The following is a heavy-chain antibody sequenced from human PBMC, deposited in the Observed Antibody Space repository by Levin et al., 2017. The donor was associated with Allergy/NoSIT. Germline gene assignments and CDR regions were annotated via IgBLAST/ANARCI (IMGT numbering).Heavy chain of an antibody. J-gene: IGHJ4*02. Sequence: GESLKISCAASGFTFSSYGMHWVRQAPGKGLEWVAVISYDGSNKYYADSVKGRFTISRDNSKNTLYLQMNSLRAEDTAVYYCAKDHAPAAYSSSWPDYWGQGTLVTVSS. D-gene: IGHD6-13*01. CDR2: ISYDGSNK. V-gene: IGHV3-30*18. CDR3: AKDHAPAAYSSSWPDY. CDR1: GFTFSSYG.